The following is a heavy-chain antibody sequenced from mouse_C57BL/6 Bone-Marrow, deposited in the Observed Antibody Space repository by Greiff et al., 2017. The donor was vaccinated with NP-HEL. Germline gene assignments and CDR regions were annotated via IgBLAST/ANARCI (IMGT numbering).Heavy chain of an antibody. CDR1: GYTFTDYE. Sequence: QVQLQQSGAELVRPGASVTLSCKASGYTFTDYEMHWVKQTPVHGLEWIGAIDPETGGTAYNQKFKGKAILTADNSSSTAYMELRSLTSEDSAYYYCTRDDGIDYGGQGTTLTVSA. CDR3: TRDDGIDY. V-gene: IGHV1-15*01. D-gene: IGHD1-1*01. CDR2: IDPETGGT. J-gene: IGHJ2*01.